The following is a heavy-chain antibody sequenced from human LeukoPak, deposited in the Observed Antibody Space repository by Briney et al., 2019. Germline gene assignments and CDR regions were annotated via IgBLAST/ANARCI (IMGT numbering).Heavy chain of an antibody. CDR2: IYTSGST. CDR3: ARAPSTYRGAIGYFDY. Sequence: SETLSLTCTVSGGSISSGSYYWSWIRQPAGKGLEWIGRIYTSGSTNYNPSLKSRVTISVDTSKNQFSLKLSSVTAADTAVYYCARAPSTYRGAIGYFDYWGQGTLVTVSS. D-gene: IGHD2-2*02. CDR1: GGSISSGSYY. J-gene: IGHJ4*02. V-gene: IGHV4-61*02.